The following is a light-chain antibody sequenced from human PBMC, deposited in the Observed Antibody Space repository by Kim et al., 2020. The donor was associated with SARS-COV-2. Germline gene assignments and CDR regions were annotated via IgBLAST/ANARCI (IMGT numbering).Light chain of an antibody. CDR2: GNI. CDR3: QSYDSSLSGYV. CDR1: SSNIGAVYD. V-gene: IGLV1-40*01. Sequence: QSVLTQPPSVSGAPGQRVTISCTGSSSNIGAVYDVHWYQQLPGTAPKLLIYGNINRPSGVPDRFSGSKSGTSASLAITGLQAEDEADYYCQSYDSSLSGYVFGTGTKVTVL. J-gene: IGLJ1*01.